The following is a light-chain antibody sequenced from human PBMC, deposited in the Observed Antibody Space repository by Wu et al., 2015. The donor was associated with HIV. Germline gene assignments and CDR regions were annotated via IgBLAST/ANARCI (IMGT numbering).Light chain of an antibody. V-gene: IGKV3-20*01. CDR2: GAS. Sequence: EIVLTQSPGTLSLSPGERATLSCRASQSVSSYLAWYQQKPGQAPRLLIYGASGRATGIPDRFSGSGSGTDFTLAISRLGPEDFAVYYCQQYGSSLLTFGGGTKVEIK. J-gene: IGKJ4*01. CDR1: QSVSSY. CDR3: QQYGSSLLT.